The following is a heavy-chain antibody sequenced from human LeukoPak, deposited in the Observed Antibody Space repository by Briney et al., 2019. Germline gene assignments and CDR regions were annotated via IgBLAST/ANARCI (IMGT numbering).Heavy chain of an antibody. CDR3: ARDGKAGTEY. Sequence: SETLSLTCAVSGGSISSSNWWSWVRPPPGKGLEWIGEIYHSGSTNYNPSLKSRVTISVDTSKNQFSLKLSSVTAADTAVYYCARDGKAGTEYWGQGTLVTVSS. CDR2: IYHSGST. D-gene: IGHD6-19*01. J-gene: IGHJ4*02. CDR1: GGSISSSNW. V-gene: IGHV4-4*02.